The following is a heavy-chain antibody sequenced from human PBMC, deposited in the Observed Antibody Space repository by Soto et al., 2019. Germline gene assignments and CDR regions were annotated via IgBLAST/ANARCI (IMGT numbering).Heavy chain of an antibody. Sequence: QVHLVQSGAEVKRSGASVKVSCKGSGYTFTTYGITWVRQAPGQGLEWVGWISAHNGNTNYAQKLQGRVTVTRDTSTSTAYMELRSLRSDDTAVYYFARGRYGDYWGQGALVTVSS. V-gene: IGHV1-18*01. D-gene: IGHD1-1*01. CDR1: GYTFTTYG. J-gene: IGHJ4*02. CDR2: ISAHNGNT. CDR3: ARGRYGDY.